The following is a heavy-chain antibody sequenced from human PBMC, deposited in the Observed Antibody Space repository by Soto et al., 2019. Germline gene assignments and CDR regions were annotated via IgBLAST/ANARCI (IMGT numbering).Heavy chain of an antibody. CDR1: GGSFSPNY. D-gene: IGHD2-2*01. Sequence: SETLSLTCNASGGSFSPNYWSWIRQPPGKGLEWVGYIYYGGTTIYNPSLKSRVTISLETSKNQFSLRLSSVTAADTAVYYCARERNIVVVPAASLGYYYYGTDVWGQGTTVTVSS. CDR2: IYYGGTT. CDR3: ARERNIVVVPAASLGYYYYGTDV. J-gene: IGHJ6*02. V-gene: IGHV4-59*12.